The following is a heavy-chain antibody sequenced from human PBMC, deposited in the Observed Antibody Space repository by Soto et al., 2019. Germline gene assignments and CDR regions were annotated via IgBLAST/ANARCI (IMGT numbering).Heavy chain of an antibody. Sequence: SETLSLTCTVSGGSISSYYWSWIRQPPGKGLEWTGYIYYSGSTNYNPSLKSRVTISVDTSKNQFSLKLSSVTAADTAVYYCAREHSQLVRMYYFDYWGQGTLVTVSS. CDR3: AREHSQLVRMYYFDY. V-gene: IGHV4-59*01. CDR2: IYYSGST. CDR1: GGSISSYY. D-gene: IGHD6-6*01. J-gene: IGHJ4*02.